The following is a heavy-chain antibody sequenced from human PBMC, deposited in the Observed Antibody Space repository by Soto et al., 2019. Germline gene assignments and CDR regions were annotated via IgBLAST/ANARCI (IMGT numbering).Heavy chain of an antibody. CDR1: GGSISSVDYY. D-gene: IGHD3-16*01. Sequence: QVQLQESGPGLVKPSQTLSLTCTVSGGSISSVDYYWSWIRQPPGQGREGIGYIYYSGSTYYNPSVKSRVTIAVDTSKNQFSLKLSSVTAADTAVYYCASGGVGRCWVDPWGQGTLVTVSS. CDR3: ASGGVGRCWVDP. CDR2: IYYSGST. J-gene: IGHJ5*02. V-gene: IGHV4-30-4*01.